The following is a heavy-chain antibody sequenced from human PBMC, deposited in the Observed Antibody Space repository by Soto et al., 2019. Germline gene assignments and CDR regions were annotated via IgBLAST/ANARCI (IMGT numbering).Heavy chain of an antibody. CDR2: ISYDGSNK. J-gene: IGHJ3*02. CDR1: GFTFRNYG. D-gene: IGHD5-12*01. V-gene: IGHV3-30*18. Sequence: QVQVVESGGGVVQPGRSLRLSCAASGFTFRNYGMNWVRQAPGKGLEWVAVISYDGSNKYYVDSVKGRFTISRDNSKNTVDLQMSSLRAEDTALYYCVKVAGYSGFDGDAFDIWGQGTMVTVSS. CDR3: VKVAGYSGFDGDAFDI.